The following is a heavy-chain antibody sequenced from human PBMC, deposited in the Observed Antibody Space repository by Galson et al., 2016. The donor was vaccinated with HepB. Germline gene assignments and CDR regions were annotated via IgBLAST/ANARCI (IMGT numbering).Heavy chain of an antibody. CDR1: GFTFSTYA. CDR3: AKRYCSGGSCYHVDH. D-gene: IGHD2-15*01. Sequence: SLRLSCAASGFTFSTYAMRWVRQAPGKGLEWVSLISGSGSSTFYADSVKGRFTISRDNSKNTLYLQMNSLRAEDTAVYYCAKRYCSGGSCYHVDHWGQGTLVTVSS. J-gene: IGHJ5*02. V-gene: IGHV3-23*01. CDR2: ISGSGSST.